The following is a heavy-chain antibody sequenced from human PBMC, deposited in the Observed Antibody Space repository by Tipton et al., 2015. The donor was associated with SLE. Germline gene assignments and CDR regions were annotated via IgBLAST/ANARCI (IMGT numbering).Heavy chain of an antibody. J-gene: IGHJ4*02. Sequence: TLSLTCTVSGYFIGSGFYWGWIRQPPGKGLEWIATVFHSETTNYNPSLKSRVTISVDTSKNQFSLKLTSVTAADTAVYYCARRYNWNYKDYFDYWGQGTPVTVSS. CDR1: GYFIGSGFY. CDR3: ARRYNWNYKDYFDY. D-gene: IGHD1-7*01. CDR2: VFHSETT. V-gene: IGHV4-38-2*02.